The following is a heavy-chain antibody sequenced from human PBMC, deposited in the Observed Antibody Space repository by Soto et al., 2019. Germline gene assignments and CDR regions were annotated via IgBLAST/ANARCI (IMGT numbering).Heavy chain of an antibody. CDR1: GGTFSRYT. CDR3: ASHFTGVLVLGTSPPGGDNFGWDV. D-gene: IGHD2-8*02. J-gene: IGHJ6*02. Sequence: QVQLVQSGAEVKKPGSSVKVSCKASGGTFSRYTFTWVRQAPGHGLEWMGRIIPIVDIPNYAQKFQGRVTITADKSTSTAYMELSRLTSDDTAVYYCASHFTGVLVLGTSPPGGDNFGWDVWGQGTTVSVS. V-gene: IGHV1-69*02. CDR2: IIPIVDIP.